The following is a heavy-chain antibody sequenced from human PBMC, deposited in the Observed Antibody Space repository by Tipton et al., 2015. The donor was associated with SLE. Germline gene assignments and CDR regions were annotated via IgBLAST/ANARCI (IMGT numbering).Heavy chain of an antibody. CDR3: ARHFPRPVNDQYCFDY. CDR1: GGSLSSGSFY. Sequence: TLSLTCTVSGGSLSSGSFYWSWIRQPAGMGLEWIGRIYSSGRTNYNPSLRSRVTISVDTSKNQFSLRLTSATAADTAVYYCARHFPRPVNDQYCFDYWGQGTLVTVSS. V-gene: IGHV4-61*02. D-gene: IGHD3-3*02. CDR2: IYSSGRT. J-gene: IGHJ4*02.